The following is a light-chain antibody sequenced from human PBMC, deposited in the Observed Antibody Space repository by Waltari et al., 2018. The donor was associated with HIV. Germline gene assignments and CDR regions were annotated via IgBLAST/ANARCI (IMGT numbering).Light chain of an antibody. J-gene: IGLJ3*02. CDR2: GYL. Sequence: QSVLTQPPSVSGAPGQGVTISCSGNSSNIGAGFDVHRYQHLPDTAPNLLVYGYLYRPSGVPDRFSGSKSGASASLAINGLQAADEGEYYCQSYDDSLSGWVFGGGTNLTVL. CDR3: QSYDDSLSGWV. V-gene: IGLV1-40*01. CDR1: SSNIGAGFD.